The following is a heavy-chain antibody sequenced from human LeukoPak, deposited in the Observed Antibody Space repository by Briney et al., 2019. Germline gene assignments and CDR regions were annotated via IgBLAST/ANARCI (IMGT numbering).Heavy chain of an antibody. CDR1: GFTFSNYA. V-gene: IGHV3-23*01. Sequence: PGGSLGLSCAASGFTFSNYAMGWVRQAPGKGLEWVSSIRGTVDNTHYADAVKGRFTISRDISKNTLYLQMNSLRAEDTARYYCAKASTRDTGYYFDSWGQGTLVTVSS. D-gene: IGHD3-9*01. J-gene: IGHJ4*02. CDR3: AKASTRDTGYYFDS. CDR2: IRGTVDNT.